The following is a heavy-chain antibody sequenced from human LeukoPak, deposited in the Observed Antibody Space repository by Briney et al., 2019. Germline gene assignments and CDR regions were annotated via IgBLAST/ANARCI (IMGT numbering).Heavy chain of an antibody. CDR2: IYYSGST. CDR1: GGSVSSGSYY. Sequence: KPSETLSLTCTVSGGSVSSGSYYWSWIRQPPGKGLEWIGYIYYSGSTNYNPSLKSRVTISVDTSKNQFSLKLSSVTVADTAVYYCARESISRLERRSYYFDYWGQGTLVTVSS. V-gene: IGHV4-61*01. CDR3: ARESISRLERRSYYFDY. J-gene: IGHJ4*02. D-gene: IGHD1-1*01.